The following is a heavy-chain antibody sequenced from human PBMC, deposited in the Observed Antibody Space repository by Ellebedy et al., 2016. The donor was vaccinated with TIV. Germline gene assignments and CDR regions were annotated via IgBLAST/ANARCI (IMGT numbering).Heavy chain of an antibody. J-gene: IGHJ4*02. CDR2: ISGSGAAT. CDR1: GFTFSNYA. V-gene: IGHV3-23*01. CDR3: ARNSPGGDCRVGYCYMPIDS. Sequence: PGGSLRLSCAASGFTFSNYAISWVRQAPGKGLKWVSAISGSGAATYYADSVKGRITISRDNSKNTLYLQMNNLRAEDTAVYYCARNSPGGDCRVGYCYMPIDSWGQGTLVTVSS. D-gene: IGHD2-15*01.